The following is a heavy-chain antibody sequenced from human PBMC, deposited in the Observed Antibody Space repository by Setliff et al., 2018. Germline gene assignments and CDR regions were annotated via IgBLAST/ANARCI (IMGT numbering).Heavy chain of an antibody. CDR3: AGAFPGGTLDI. D-gene: IGHD3-16*01. CDR2: ISYTSTYI. V-gene: IGHV3-21*01. J-gene: IGHJ3*02. CDR1: GFTFTNYN. Sequence: GGSLRLSCATSGFTFTNYNMNWVRQAPGKGLEWVSSISYTSTYIYYADSVKGRFTTSRDNARNSLILQMNSLRAEDTAVYYCAGAFPGGTLDIWGHGTMVTV.